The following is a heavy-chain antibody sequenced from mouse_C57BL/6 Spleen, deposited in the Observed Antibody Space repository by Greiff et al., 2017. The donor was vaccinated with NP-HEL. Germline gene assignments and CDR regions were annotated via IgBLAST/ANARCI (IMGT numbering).Heavy chain of an antibody. CDR3: ARGGLYGSSSWFAY. CDR2: INYDGSST. Sequence: DVMLVESEGGLVQPGGSLKLSCTASGFTFSDYYMAWVRQAPEKGLEWVANINYDGSSTYYLDSFKSRFIISRDNAKNILYLQMSSLKSEDKATYYCARGGLYGSSSWFAYWGQGTLVTVSA. V-gene: IGHV5-16*01. D-gene: IGHD1-1*01. CDR1: GFTFSDYY. J-gene: IGHJ3*01.